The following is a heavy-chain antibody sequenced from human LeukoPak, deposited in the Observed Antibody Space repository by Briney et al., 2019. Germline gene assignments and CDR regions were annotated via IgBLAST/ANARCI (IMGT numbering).Heavy chain of an antibody. J-gene: IGHJ4*02. Sequence: SETLSLTCAVYGGSFSGYYWSWIRQPPGKGLEWIGEINHSGSTNYNPFLKSRVTISVDTSKNQFSLKLSSVTAADTAVYYCARVPMVRGVIFDYWGQGTLVTVSS. CDR2: INHSGST. CDR1: GGSFSGYY. D-gene: IGHD3-10*01. V-gene: IGHV4-34*01. CDR3: ARVPMVRGVIFDY.